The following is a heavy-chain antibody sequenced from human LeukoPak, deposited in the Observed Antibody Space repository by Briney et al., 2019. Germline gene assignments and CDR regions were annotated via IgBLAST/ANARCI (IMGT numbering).Heavy chain of an antibody. V-gene: IGHV4-39*01. CDR2: IYYSGST. Sequence: PSETLSLTCTVSGGSLSSSSYYWGWTRKPPGKGLGWIGSIYYSGSTYYNPSLKSRVTISVDTSKNQFSLKLSSVTAADTAVYYCARDERVAAAGITTFDYWGQGTLVTVSS. CDR1: GGSLSSSSYY. D-gene: IGHD6-13*01. J-gene: IGHJ4*02. CDR3: ARDERVAAAGITTFDY.